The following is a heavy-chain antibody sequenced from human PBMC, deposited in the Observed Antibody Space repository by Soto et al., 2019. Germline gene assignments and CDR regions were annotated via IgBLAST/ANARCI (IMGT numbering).Heavy chain of an antibody. CDR3: ARVRDSGYDFSGYYYGMDV. D-gene: IGHD5-12*01. V-gene: IGHV1-69*13. J-gene: IGHJ6*02. CDR2: IIPIFGTA. CDR1: GGTFSSYA. Sequence: ASVKVSCKASGGTFSSYAISWVRQAPGQGLEWMGGIIPIFGTANYAQKFQGRVTITADESTSTAYMELSSLRSEDTAVYYCARVRDSGYDFSGYYYGMDVWGQGTTVTVSS.